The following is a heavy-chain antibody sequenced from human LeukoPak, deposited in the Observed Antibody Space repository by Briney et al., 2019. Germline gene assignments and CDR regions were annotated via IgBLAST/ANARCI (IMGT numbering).Heavy chain of an antibody. V-gene: IGHV3-48*03. CDR2: ISSSGSTI. D-gene: IGHD6-19*01. CDR3: AREMGGWYRAKSYYYYYMDV. J-gene: IGHJ6*03. CDR1: GFTFSSYE. Sequence: PGGSLRLSCAASGFTFSSYEMNWVRQAPGKGLEWVSYISSSGSTIYYADSVKGRFTISRDNAKNSLYLQMNSLRAEDTAVYYCAREMGGWYRAKSYYYYYMDVWGKGTTVTVSS.